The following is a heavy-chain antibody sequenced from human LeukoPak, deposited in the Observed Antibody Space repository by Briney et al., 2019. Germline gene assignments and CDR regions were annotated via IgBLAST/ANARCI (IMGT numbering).Heavy chain of an antibody. J-gene: IGHJ4*02. CDR1: GYTFNNYW. D-gene: IGHD1-14*01. V-gene: IGHV5-51*01. CDR3: ARKLGTSKYYFDY. Sequence: GESLKISCKGSGYTFNNYWIGWVRPMPGKGLEWMGIIYAGDSDTRYSPSFQGQVTISVDKSINTAYLQWSSLKASDTAMYYCARKLGTSKYYFDYWGQGTLVTVSS. CDR2: IYAGDSDT.